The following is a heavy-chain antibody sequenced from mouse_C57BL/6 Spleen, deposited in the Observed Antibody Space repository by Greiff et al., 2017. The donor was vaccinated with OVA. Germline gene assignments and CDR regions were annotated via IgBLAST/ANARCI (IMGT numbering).Heavy chain of an antibody. J-gene: IGHJ4*01. CDR3: ALNWDYAMDY. D-gene: IGHD4-1*01. V-gene: IGHV1-55*01. CDR2: IYPGSGST. Sequence: QVQLQQPGAELVKPGASVKMSCKASGYTFTSYWRTWVKRRPGQGLEWIGDIYPGSGSTNYNEKFKSKATLTVDTSSSTAYMQLSSLTSEDSAVYYCALNWDYAMDYWGQGTSVTVSS. CDR1: GYTFTSYW.